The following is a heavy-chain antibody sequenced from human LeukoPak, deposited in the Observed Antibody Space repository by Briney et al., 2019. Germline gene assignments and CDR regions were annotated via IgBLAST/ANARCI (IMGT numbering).Heavy chain of an antibody. J-gene: IGHJ4*02. V-gene: IGHV4-59*01. CDR3: ARGGTGDPGVDY. CDR1: GGSIRPYY. Sequence: SETLSLTCTVSGGSIRPYYWNWIRQPSGKGLEWIGYIYYSGTTKYKSSLESRITISVDTSKNQFSLKLRSVTAADTAVYYCARGGTGDPGVDYWGQGTLVTVSS. D-gene: IGHD7-27*01. CDR2: IYYSGTT.